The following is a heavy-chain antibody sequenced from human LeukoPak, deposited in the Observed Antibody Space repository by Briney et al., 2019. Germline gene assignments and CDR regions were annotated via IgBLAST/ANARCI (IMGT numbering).Heavy chain of an antibody. CDR1: GFTFSSYW. V-gene: IGHV3-7*01. J-gene: IGHJ4*02. D-gene: IGHD3-10*01. Sequence: PGGSLRLSCAASGFTFSSYWMHWVRQAPGKGLEWVTNINQDASEKYYVDSVKGRFTISRDNAKNTLFLQMSSLRVEDTAVYYCARGADHGGSYCPDWGQGTRVTVSS. CDR3: ARGADHGGSYCPD. CDR2: INQDASEK.